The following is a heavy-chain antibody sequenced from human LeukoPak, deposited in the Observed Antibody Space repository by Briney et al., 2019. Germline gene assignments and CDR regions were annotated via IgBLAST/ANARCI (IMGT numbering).Heavy chain of an antibody. V-gene: IGHV3-23*01. Sequence: GGSLRLSCTASGFTFSNAWMSWVRQAPGKGLEWVSAISGSGGSTYYADSVKGRFTISRDNSKNTLYLQMNSLRAEDTAVYYCAKSWIAAAPFDYWGQGTLVTVSS. D-gene: IGHD6-13*01. CDR2: ISGSGGST. CDR3: AKSWIAAAPFDY. J-gene: IGHJ4*02. CDR1: GFTFSNAW.